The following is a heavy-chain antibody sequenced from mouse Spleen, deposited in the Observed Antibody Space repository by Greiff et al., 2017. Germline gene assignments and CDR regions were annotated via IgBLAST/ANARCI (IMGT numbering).Heavy chain of an antibody. CDR3: ARMGYYGYDYAMDY. J-gene: IGHJ4*01. CDR2: IYWDDDK. CDR1: GFSLSTSGMG. D-gene: IGHD1-2*01. Sequence: ESGPGILQSSQTLSLTCSFSGFSLSTSGMGVSWIRQPSGKGLEWLAHIYWDDDKRYNPSLKSRLTISKDTSRNQVFLKITSVDTADTATYYCARMGYYGYDYAMDYWGQGTSVTVSS. V-gene: IGHV8-12*01.